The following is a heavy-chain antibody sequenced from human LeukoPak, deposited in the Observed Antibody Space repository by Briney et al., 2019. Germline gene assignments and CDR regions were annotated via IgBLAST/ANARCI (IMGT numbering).Heavy chain of an antibody. V-gene: IGHV3-21*01. D-gene: IGHD3-16*01. CDR3: ATGDRLPGDY. J-gene: IGHJ4*02. Sequence: PGGSLRLSCAASGFTFSSNYMSWVRQAPGKGLEWVSSISGSTSFIYYADSVKGRFTISRDNAKNSLYLQMNSLRAEDTAVYYCATGDRLPGDYWGQGTLVTVSS. CDR2: ISGSTSFI. CDR1: GFTFSSNY.